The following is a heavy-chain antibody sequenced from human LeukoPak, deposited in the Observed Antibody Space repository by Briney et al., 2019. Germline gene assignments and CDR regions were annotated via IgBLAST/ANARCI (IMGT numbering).Heavy chain of an antibody. Sequence: SETLSLTCTVSGGSISSYYWSWIRQPAGKGLEWVGSIYHTGSTYYNLSLKSRVTISVDTSKNQFSLKLSSVTAADTAVYYCARGGQVVGRTMSDYWGQGTLVTVSS. J-gene: IGHJ4*02. V-gene: IGHV4-4*07. CDR1: GGSISSYY. D-gene: IGHD1-26*01. CDR2: IYHTGST. CDR3: ARGGQVVGRTMSDY.